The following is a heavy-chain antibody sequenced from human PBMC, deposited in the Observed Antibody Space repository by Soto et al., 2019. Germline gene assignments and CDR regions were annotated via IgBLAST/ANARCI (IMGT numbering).Heavy chain of an antibody. Sequence: EVQLVESGGGLVQPGGSVRLSCAASGFSFSDSEMNWVRQAPGKGLEWVSYISSSASTIYYADSVKGRFAISRDNSKKSLYLQMNSLRVEDTAVYYCARDRPEAIGMDDYWGQGTLVTVSS. V-gene: IGHV3-48*03. D-gene: IGHD2-2*02. CDR2: ISSSASTI. CDR1: GFSFSDSE. CDR3: ARDRPEAIGMDDY. J-gene: IGHJ4*02.